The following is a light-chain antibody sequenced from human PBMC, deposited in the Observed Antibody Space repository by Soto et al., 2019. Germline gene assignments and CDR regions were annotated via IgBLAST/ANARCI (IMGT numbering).Light chain of an antibody. J-gene: IGLJ1*01. Sequence: QSALTQPASVSGSPGLSITISCTGTSSDVGAYNFVSWYQQHPDKAPKLMIFDVSNRPSGVSNRFSGSKSGNTASLTISGLQTEDEAEYYCSSYTRSSTQVFGTGTKVTVL. V-gene: IGLV2-14*03. CDR3: SSYTRSSTQV. CDR2: DVS. CDR1: SSDVGAYNF.